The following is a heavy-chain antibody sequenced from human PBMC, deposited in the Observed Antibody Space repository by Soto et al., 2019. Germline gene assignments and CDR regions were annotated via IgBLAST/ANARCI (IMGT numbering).Heavy chain of an antibody. D-gene: IGHD4-17*01. CDR1: GFTFSSSP. V-gene: IGHV3-23*01. CDR2: FSGSGGST. CDR3: AKEAPRLSTTPPLHFDY. Sequence: GGSLRLSCAASGFTFSSSPMSWVRQPPGKGLEWVSAFSGSGGSTYYADSVRGRFTISRDNSKNTLYLQMNSLTAEDTAVYYCAKEAPRLSTTPPLHFDYWGQGTRVTVSS. J-gene: IGHJ4*02.